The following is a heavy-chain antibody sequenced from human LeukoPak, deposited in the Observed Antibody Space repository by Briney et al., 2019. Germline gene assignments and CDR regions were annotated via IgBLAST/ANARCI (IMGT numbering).Heavy chain of an antibody. CDR3: ARDRPNYYGSDGHYYRRDGDY. Sequence: GGSLRLTCAASGFTFSIYAMSWVRQAPGKGLQWVSSITSRGESTWYVDSVKGRFTITRDNSENTLYLQMHSLRAEDTAVYYCARDRPNYYGSDGHYYRRDGDYWGRGTLVSVSS. D-gene: IGHD3-22*01. J-gene: IGHJ4*02. CDR2: ITSRGEST. V-gene: IGHV3-23*01. CDR1: GFTFSIYA.